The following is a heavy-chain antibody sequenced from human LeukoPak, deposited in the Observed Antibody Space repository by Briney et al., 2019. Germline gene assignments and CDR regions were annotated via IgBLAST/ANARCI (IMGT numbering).Heavy chain of an antibody. V-gene: IGHV3-23*01. CDR2: ISGSGGST. D-gene: IGHD4-17*01. CDR3: AGTHLYGDPKRGVDY. CDR1: GFTFSSYA. J-gene: IGHJ4*02. Sequence: TGGSLRLSCAASGFTFSSYAMSWVRQAPGKGLEWVSAISGSGGSTYYADSVKGRFTISRDNSKNTLYLQMNSLRAEDTAVYYCAGTHLYGDPKRGVDYWGQGTLVTVSS.